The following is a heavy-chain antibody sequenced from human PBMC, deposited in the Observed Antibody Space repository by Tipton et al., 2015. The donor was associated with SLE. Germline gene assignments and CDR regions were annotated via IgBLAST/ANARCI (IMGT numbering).Heavy chain of an antibody. V-gene: IGHV4-61*02. Sequence: LSLTCIVSGDSISSSSYYWGWIRQPAGKGLEWIGRVYINGSPFYNPSLTGRVAMSMDTSKNQFSLKLRSVTAADTALYYCACLYSSSFQRDSWGQGTLVTVSS. CDR3: ACLYSSSFQRDS. CDR2: VYINGSP. J-gene: IGHJ4*02. D-gene: IGHD6-6*01. CDR1: GDSISSSSYY.